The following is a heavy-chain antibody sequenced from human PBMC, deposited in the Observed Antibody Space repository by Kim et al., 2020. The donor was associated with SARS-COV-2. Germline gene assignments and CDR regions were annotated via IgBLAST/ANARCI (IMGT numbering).Heavy chain of an antibody. V-gene: IGHV1-69*13. CDR3: ARDHNYYGSGLHGMDV. Sequence: SVKVSCKASGGTFSSYAISWVRQAPGQGLEWMGGIIPIFGTANYAQKFQGRVTITADESTSTAYMELSSLRSEDTAVYYCARDHNYYGSGLHGMDVWGQGTTVTVSS. CDR2: IIPIFGTA. D-gene: IGHD3-10*01. J-gene: IGHJ6*02. CDR1: GGTFSSYA.